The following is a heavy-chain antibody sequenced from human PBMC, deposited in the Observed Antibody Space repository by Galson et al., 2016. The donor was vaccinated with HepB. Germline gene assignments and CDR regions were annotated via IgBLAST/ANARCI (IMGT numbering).Heavy chain of an antibody. Sequence: SLRLSCAASGFTFSSYAMSWVRQAPGKGLVWVSAISGSGDRTYYADSVKGRFTISRDNSKNTLYLQMNSLRAEDTAVYFCAKDWGFWNYDSSGTSDYWGQGTLVTVSS. V-gene: IGHV3-23*01. CDR3: AKDWGFWNYDSSGTSDY. D-gene: IGHD3-22*01. J-gene: IGHJ4*02. CDR2: ISGSGDRT. CDR1: GFTFSSYA.